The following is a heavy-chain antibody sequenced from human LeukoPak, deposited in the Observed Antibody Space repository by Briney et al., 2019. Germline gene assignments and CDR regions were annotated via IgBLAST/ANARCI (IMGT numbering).Heavy chain of an antibody. CDR1: GGSISSYY. CDR2: IYYSGST. D-gene: IGHD6-19*01. V-gene: IGHV4-59*01. J-gene: IGHJ4*02. CDR3: ARLRAVAGLVDY. Sequence: PSETLSLTCTVSGGSISSYYWSWIRQPPGKGLEWIGYIYYSGSTSYNPSLKSRVTISVDTSKNQFSLKLSSVTAADTAVYYCARLRAVAGLVDYWGQGTLVTVPS.